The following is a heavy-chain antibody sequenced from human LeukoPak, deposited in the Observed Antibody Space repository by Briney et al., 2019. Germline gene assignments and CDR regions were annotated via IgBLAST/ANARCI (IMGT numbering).Heavy chain of an antibody. J-gene: IGHJ4*02. D-gene: IGHD6-19*01. V-gene: IGHV1-58*02. Sequence: ASVKVSCKASGFTFTSSAMQWVRQARGQRLEWIGWIVVGSGNTNYAQKFQERVTITRDMSTSTAYMELSSLRAEDTAVYYCANSRAVAVLPAGWGQGTLVTVSS. CDR2: IVVGSGNT. CDR1: GFTFTSSA. CDR3: ANSRAVAVLPAG.